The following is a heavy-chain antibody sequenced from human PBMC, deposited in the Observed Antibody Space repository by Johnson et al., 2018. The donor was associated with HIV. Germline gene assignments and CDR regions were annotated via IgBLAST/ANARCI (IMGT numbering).Heavy chain of an antibody. J-gene: IGHJ3*02. D-gene: IGHD3-22*01. Sequence: VQLVESGGGLVKPGGSLRLSCAASGFTFSDYYMSWIRQAPGKGLEWLSYISSSGSTIYYADSVKGRFTISRDNAKNSLSLQMNSLRAEDTAVYYCARDSYDCSCPQHDAFDIWGQGTMVTVSS. CDR1: GFTFSDYY. CDR3: ARDSYDCSCPQHDAFDI. V-gene: IGHV3-11*04. CDR2: ISSSGSTI.